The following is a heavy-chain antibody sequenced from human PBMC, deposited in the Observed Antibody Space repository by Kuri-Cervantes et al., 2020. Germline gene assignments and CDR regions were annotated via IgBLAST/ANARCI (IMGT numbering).Heavy chain of an antibody. CDR3: VRVASNLLPAAAFDY. CDR2: INHSGST. CDR1: GGSFSGYY. J-gene: IGHJ4*02. D-gene: IGHD2-2*01. V-gene: IGHV4-34*01. Sequence: SETLSLTCAVYGGSFSGYYWSWIRQPPGKGLEWIGEINHSGSTNYNPSLQSRVTISVDMSKNQFSLNLKSVTAADTAVYYCVRVASNLLPAAAFDYWGQGTLVTVSS.